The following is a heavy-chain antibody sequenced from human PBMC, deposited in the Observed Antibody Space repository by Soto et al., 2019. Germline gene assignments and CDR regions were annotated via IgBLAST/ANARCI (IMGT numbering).Heavy chain of an antibody. V-gene: IGHV3-15*01. CDR2: IKGSHAGATT. CDR1: GFTFTKAY. J-gene: IGHJ4*02. CDR3: ATEGGYPGSNFYGAY. D-gene: IGHD1-26*01. Sequence: EVQLVESGGCLVEPGGSIRLSCVASGFTFTKAYMTWVRQAPGKGLEWVGRIKGSHAGATTDYATSVKGRFTISRDDSKNTLYLQMNSLKTEDTSIYYCATEGGYPGSNFYGAYCGQGTLVTVSS.